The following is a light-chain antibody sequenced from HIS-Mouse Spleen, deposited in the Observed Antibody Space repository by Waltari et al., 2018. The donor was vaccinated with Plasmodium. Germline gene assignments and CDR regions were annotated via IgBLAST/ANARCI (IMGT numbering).Light chain of an antibody. CDR2: AAS. CDR1: QGISSY. J-gene: IGKJ4*01. Sequence: DIQLTQSPSFLSASVGDNITIPCRASQGISSYLAWYQQKPGKAPKLLIYAASTLQSGVPSRFSGSGSGTEFTLTISSLQPEDFATYYCQQLNSYPLTFGGGTKVEIK. CDR3: QQLNSYPLT. V-gene: IGKV1-9*01.